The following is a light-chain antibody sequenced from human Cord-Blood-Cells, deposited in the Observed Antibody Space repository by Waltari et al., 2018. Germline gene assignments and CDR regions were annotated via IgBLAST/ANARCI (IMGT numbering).Light chain of an antibody. V-gene: IGKV1-39*01. CDR3: QQSYSTPRT. Sequence: DIQMTQSPSSLSASVGDRVTITCRASQSISSYLNWYQQKPGKAPKLLSYAASSLQSGVPSRFSGSGSGTDFTLTFSSLQPEDFATYYCQQSYSTPRTFGQGTKVEIK. J-gene: IGKJ1*01. CDR1: QSISSY. CDR2: AAS.